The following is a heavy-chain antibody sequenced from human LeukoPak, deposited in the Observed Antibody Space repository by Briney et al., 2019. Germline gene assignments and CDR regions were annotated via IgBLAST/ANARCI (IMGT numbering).Heavy chain of an antibody. CDR3: ARTGYSYGSPRYYFDY. Sequence: SETLSLACTVSGGPISSYYWSWIRQPPGKGLEWIGYIYYSGSTNYNPSLKSRVTISVDTSKNQFSLKLSSVTAADTAVYYCARTGYSYGSPRYYFDYWGQGTLVTVSS. J-gene: IGHJ4*02. CDR1: GGPISSYY. D-gene: IGHD5-18*01. V-gene: IGHV4-59*08. CDR2: IYYSGST.